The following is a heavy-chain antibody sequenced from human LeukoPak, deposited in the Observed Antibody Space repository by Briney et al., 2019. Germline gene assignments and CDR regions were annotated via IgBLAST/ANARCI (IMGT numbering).Heavy chain of an antibody. CDR2: ISYDGSNK. V-gene: IGHV3-30*04. D-gene: IGHD2/OR15-2a*01. CDR1: GFTFSSYA. J-gene: IGHJ6*02. CDR3: ARDSKEYYYYYYGMDV. Sequence: AGGSLRLSCAASGFTFSSYAMHWVRQAPGKGLEWVAVISYDGSNKYYADSVKGRFTISRDNSENTLYLQMNSLRAEDTAVYYCARDSKEYYYYYYGMDVWGQGTTVTVSS.